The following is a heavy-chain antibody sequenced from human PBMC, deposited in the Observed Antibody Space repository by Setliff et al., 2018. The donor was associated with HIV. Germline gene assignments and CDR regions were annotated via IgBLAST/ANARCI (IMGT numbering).Heavy chain of an antibody. V-gene: IGHV1-18*01. CDR1: GYTFTSYG. CDR3: ARAVAAGRNWFDP. D-gene: IGHD6-13*01. Sequence: ASVKVSCKASGYTFTSYGISWVRQAPGQGLEWMGWISAYNGNTITAEKFQGRVTMTRNTSISTAYMELSSLRSEDTAVYYCARAVAAGRNWFDPWGQGTLVTVSS. J-gene: IGHJ5*02. CDR2: ISAYNGNT.